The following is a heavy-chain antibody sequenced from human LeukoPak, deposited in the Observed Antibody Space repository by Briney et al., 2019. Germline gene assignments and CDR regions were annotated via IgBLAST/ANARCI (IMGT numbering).Heavy chain of an antibody. Sequence: GGSLRLSCTASGFTFGDYAMSWVRQAPGKGLEWVGFIKSNAYGGTTEYAASVKGRFTISRDDSKNIAYLQMNSLKTEDTAVYYCPRDITDYWGQGTLVTVSS. J-gene: IGHJ4*02. CDR3: PRDITDY. CDR2: IKSNAYGGTT. CDR1: GFTFGDYA. V-gene: IGHV3-49*04. D-gene: IGHD1-14*01.